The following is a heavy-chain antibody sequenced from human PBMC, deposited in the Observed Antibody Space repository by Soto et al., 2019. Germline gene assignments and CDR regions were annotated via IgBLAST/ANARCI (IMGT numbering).Heavy chain of an antibody. Sequence: EVQLVESGGGLVQPGGSLRLSCTASGFTLRTYTMNWVRQAPGKGLEWVSYISSSSSTIYYEDSVKGRFTTSRDNAKNSLYLQMNSLRAEDTAVYYCARVLITAYGDYYYMDVWGKGTTVTVSS. CDR3: ARVLITAYGDYYYMDV. V-gene: IGHV3-48*01. J-gene: IGHJ6*03. CDR2: ISSSSSTI. D-gene: IGHD3-22*01. CDR1: GFTLRTYT.